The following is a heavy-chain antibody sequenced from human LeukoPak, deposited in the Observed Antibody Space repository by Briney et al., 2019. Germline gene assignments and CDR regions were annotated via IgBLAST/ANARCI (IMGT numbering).Heavy chain of an antibody. CDR1: AASFSSYH. J-gene: IGHJ4*02. CDR3: ARVGRGDHTWGSYYCDH. V-gene: IGHV4-59*01. D-gene: IGHD3-16*01. CDR2: ISSSGST. Sequence: SQSLSLTCTVSAASFSSYHCSSLRPPPGEGLEWIGSISSSGSTSYNPSLKSRVTISVDTSKNQFSLKLTSVTAADTAVYYCARVGRGDHTWGSYYCDHWGQGTLVSVSS.